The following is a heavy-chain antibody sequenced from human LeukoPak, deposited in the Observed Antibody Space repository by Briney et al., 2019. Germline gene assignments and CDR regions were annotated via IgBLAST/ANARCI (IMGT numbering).Heavy chain of an antibody. Sequence: GGSLRLPCAASGFTFSSYSMNWVRQAPGKGLEWVSSISSSSSYIYYADSVKGRFTISRDNAKNSLYLQMNSLRAEDTAVYYCARVSYSSSAHDFDYWGQGTLVTVSS. CDR2: ISSSSSYI. CDR3: ARVSYSSSAHDFDY. CDR1: GFTFSSYS. J-gene: IGHJ4*02. V-gene: IGHV3-21*01. D-gene: IGHD6-13*01.